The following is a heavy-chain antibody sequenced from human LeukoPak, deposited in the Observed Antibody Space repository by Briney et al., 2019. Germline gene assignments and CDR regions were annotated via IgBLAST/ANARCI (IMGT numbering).Heavy chain of an antibody. CDR3: ARDPTVGWKGIESTLDY. J-gene: IGHJ4*02. D-gene: IGHD1-1*01. Sequence: GGSLRLSCAASGFTFSSYAMSWVRQAPGKGLEWVSAISGSGGSTYYADSVKGRFTISRDNSKNTLYQQMISLRAEDTAVYYCARDPTVGWKGIESTLDYWGQGTLVTVSS. CDR1: GFTFSSYA. V-gene: IGHV3-23*01. CDR2: ISGSGGST.